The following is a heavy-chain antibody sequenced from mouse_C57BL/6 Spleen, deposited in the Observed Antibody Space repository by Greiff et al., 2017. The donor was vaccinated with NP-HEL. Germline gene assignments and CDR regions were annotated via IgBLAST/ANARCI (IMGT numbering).Heavy chain of an antibody. CDR2: INPSTGGT. D-gene: IGHD1-1*01. CDR1: GYSFTGYY. J-gene: IGHJ3*01. Sequence: VQLQQSGPELVKPGASVKISCKASGYSFTGYYMNWVKQSPEKSLEWIGEINPSTGGTTYNQKFKAKATLTVDKSSSTAYMQLKSLTSEDSAVYYCARPLRGSSYGFAYWGQGTLVTVSA. CDR3: ARPLRGSSYGFAY. V-gene: IGHV1-42*01.